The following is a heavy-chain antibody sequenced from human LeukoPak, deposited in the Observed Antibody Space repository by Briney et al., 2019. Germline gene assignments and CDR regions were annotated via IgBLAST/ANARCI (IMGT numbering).Heavy chain of an antibody. CDR3: ARDWSVLRYHHVFDI. CDR2: ISPYNGNT. D-gene: IGHD3-9*01. V-gene: IGHV1-18*01. J-gene: IGHJ3*02. Sequence: PAASVKVSCKASGYTFTSYGISGVRQAPGQGLEWMGWISPYNGNTKDAQKLQGRVTMTTDTSTRTAYMELRSLRSDDTAVYYCARDWSVLRYHHVFDIWGQGTMVTVSS. CDR1: GYTFTSYG.